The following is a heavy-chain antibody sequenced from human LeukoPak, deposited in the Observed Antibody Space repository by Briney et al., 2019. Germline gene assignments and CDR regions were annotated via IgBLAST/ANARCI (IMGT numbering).Heavy chain of an antibody. CDR1: AFTFGSYS. V-gene: IGHV3-48*01. CDR2: ISSSSSTL. J-gene: IGHJ4*02. CDR3: TRIYGSGSYYTD. Sequence: PGGSLRLSCAASAFTFGSYSMNWVRQAPGKGLEWVSYISSSSSTLYYADSVEGRFTIPRDNAMNSLYLQMDSLRAEDTAVYYCTRIYGSGSYYTDWGQGTLVTVSS. D-gene: IGHD3-10*01.